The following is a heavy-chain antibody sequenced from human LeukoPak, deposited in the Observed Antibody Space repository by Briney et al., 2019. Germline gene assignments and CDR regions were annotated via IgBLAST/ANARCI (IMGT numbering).Heavy chain of an antibody. CDR3: ARAALYCSGGSCYKFGY. CDR1: GFTFSSYS. CDR2: ISSSSSYI. V-gene: IGHV3-21*01. D-gene: IGHD2-15*01. J-gene: IGHJ4*02. Sequence: GGSLRLSCAASGFTFSSYSMNWVRQAPGKGLGWVSSISSSSSYIYYADSVKGRFTISRDNAQNSLYLQMNSLRAEDTAVYYCARAALYCSGGSCYKFGYWGQGTLVTVSS.